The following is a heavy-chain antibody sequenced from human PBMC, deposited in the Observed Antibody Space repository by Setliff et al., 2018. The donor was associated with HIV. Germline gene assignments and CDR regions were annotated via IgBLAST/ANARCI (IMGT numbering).Heavy chain of an antibody. CDR2: FYYTGST. CDR1: AASNRSHY. D-gene: IGHD2-2*02. CDR3: ARHTVFVRYFDH. J-gene: IGHJ4*02. Sequence: KPSETLSLTCTVSAASNRSHYGSWIRQSPGKGLEWIGNFYYTGSTDYNPSFKSRVTISLDKSNNQISLNLSSATAADTAVYYCARHTVFVRYFDHWGQGMLVTVSS. V-gene: IGHV4-59*11.